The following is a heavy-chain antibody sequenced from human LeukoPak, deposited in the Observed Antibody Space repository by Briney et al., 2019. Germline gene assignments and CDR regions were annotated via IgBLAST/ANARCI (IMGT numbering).Heavy chain of an antibody. D-gene: IGHD6-13*01. J-gene: IGHJ3*02. V-gene: IGHV1-69*13. Sequence: ASVKVSCKASGGTFSSYAISWVRQAPGQGLEWMGGIIPIFGTANYAQKFQGRVTITADESTGTAYMELSSLRSEDTAVYYCARDVAAAAPDDAFDIWGQGTMVTVSS. CDR3: ARDVAAAAPDDAFDI. CDR1: GGTFSSYA. CDR2: IIPIFGTA.